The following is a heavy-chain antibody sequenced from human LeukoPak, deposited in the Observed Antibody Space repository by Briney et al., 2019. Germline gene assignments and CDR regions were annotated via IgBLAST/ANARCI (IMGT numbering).Heavy chain of an antibody. CDR3: ARGRLRSPESSSVGLFGSHKDY. V-gene: IGHV3-30-3*01. CDR1: GFTFSSYA. CDR2: ISYDGSNK. D-gene: IGHD3-10*01. J-gene: IGHJ4*02. Sequence: GGSLRLSCAASGFTFSSYAMHWVRQAPGKGLEWVAVISYDGSNKYYADSVKGRFTISRDNSKNTLYLQMNSLRAADTAVLYCARGRLRSPESSSVGLFGSHKDYWGQGTLVTVSS.